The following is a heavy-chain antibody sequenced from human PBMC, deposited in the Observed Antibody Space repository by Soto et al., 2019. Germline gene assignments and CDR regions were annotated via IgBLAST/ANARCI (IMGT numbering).Heavy chain of an antibody. CDR1: GGSISRGDYY. CDR2: IYYSGST. CDR3: ARANILGILYGGMDV. J-gene: IGHJ6*02. V-gene: IGHV4-30-4*01. Sequence: SETLSLTCTVSGGSISRGDYYWSWIRKPPGKGLEWIGYIYYSGSTYYNPSLKSRVTISVDPSKNQFSLKLSSVPAADTAVYYCARANILGILYGGMDVWGQGTTVTVSS. D-gene: IGHD3-3*01.